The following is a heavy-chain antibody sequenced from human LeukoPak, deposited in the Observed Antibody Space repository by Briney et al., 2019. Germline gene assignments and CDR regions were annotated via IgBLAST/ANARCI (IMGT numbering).Heavy chain of an antibody. V-gene: IGHV3-23*01. D-gene: IGHD3-16*01. CDR2: ISGSGGST. J-gene: IGHJ4*02. CDR3: ARELNGYGYYFFDY. CDR1: GFTFSSYA. Sequence: GGSLRLSCAASGFTFSSYAMSWVRQAPGKGLEWVSAISGSGGSTYYADSVKGWFTISRDNSKNTLYLQMNGLGAEDTAVYYCARELNGYGYYFFDYWGPGTLVTVSS.